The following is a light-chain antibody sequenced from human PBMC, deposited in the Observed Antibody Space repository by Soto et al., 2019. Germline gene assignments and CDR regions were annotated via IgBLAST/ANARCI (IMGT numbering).Light chain of an antibody. J-gene: IGKJ1*01. CDR2: GIS. CDR3: QQYTDWPLT. Sequence: EVVMTRSPSTMSVSPGEIATLSCRASQSVTSNYLAWYQQKPGQAPRLLIYGISTRATGVPDRFSGSGSGTDFTLTISGLEPEDFAVYYCQQYTDWPLTFGQGTKVDIK. CDR1: QSVTSNY. V-gene: IGKV3-20*01.